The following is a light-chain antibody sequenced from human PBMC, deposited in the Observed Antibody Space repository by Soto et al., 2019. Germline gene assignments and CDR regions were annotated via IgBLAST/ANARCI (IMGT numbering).Light chain of an antibody. Sequence: QSALTQPASVSGSPGQSITISCTGTSSDVGSYNLVSWYQQHPGKAPKLMIYEGSKRPSGVSNRFSGSKSGNTASLTISGLQAEDEADYYCCSYAGSSTLYVVFDGGTKLTVL. CDR3: CSYAGSSTLYVV. V-gene: IGLV2-23*01. J-gene: IGLJ2*01. CDR1: SSDVGSYNL. CDR2: EGS.